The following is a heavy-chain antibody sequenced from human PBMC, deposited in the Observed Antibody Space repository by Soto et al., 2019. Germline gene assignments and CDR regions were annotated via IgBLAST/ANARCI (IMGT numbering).Heavy chain of an antibody. V-gene: IGHV4-61*01. CDR2: IYYSGST. D-gene: IGHD3-3*01. J-gene: IGHJ5*02. CDR1: GGSVSSGSYY. CDR3: AREIFEVVINWFDP. Sequence: PSETLSLTCTVSGGSVSSGSYYWSRIRQPPGKGLEWIGYIYYSGSTNYNPSLKSRVTISVDTSKNQFSLKLSSVTAADTAVYYCAREIFEVVINWFDPWGQGTLVTVSS.